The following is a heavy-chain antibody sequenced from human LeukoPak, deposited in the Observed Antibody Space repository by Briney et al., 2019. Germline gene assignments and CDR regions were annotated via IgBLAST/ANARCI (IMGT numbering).Heavy chain of an antibody. CDR1: GFTFSSYA. D-gene: IGHD3-16*01. CDR3: AKGARDYDYVWGTKTPFDY. J-gene: IGHJ4*02. CDR2: ISGSGGST. Sequence: GESLKISCAASGFTFSSYAMSWVRQAPGKGLEWVSAISGSGGSTYYADSVKGRFTISRDNSKNTLYLQMNSLRAEDTAVYYCAKGARDYDYVWGTKTPFDYWGQGTLVTVSS. V-gene: IGHV3-23*01.